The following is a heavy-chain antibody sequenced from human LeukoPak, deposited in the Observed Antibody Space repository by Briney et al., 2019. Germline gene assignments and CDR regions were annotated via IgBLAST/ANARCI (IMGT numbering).Heavy chain of an antibody. CDR3: AKDPGDYVLNKIVDY. D-gene: IGHD4-17*01. V-gene: IGHV3-30*18. J-gene: IGHJ4*02. CDR2: ISYDGSNK. Sequence: GGSLRLSCTASGFTFSTYGMHWVRQAPGKGLEWVAVISYDGSNKYYADSVKGRFTISRDNSKNTLYLQMNSLRAEDTAVYYCAKDPGDYVLNKIVDYWGQGTLVTVSS. CDR1: GFTFSTYG.